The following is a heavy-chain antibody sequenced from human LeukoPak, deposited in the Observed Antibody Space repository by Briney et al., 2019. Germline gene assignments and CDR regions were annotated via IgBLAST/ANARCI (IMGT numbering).Heavy chain of an antibody. Sequence: SETLSLTCTVSGYSISSGYYWSWIRQPAGKGLEWIGRIYTSGSTNYNPSLKSRVTMSVDTSKNQFSLKLSSVTAADTAVYYCARFVISWFDPWGQGTLVTVSS. V-gene: IGHV4-4*07. D-gene: IGHD3-10*01. CDR3: ARFVISWFDP. CDR1: GYSISSGYY. CDR2: IYTSGST. J-gene: IGHJ5*02.